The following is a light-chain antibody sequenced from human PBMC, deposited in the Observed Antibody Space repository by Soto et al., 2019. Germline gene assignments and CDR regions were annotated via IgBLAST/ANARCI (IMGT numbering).Light chain of an antibody. Sequence: QSALTQPASLSGSPGQSITISCTGTSSDIGAYDYVSWFQQHPGKAPKLMISEVNNRPSGVSNRFSGSKSGNTAYLTISGLQPEDQADPFRFSFKTTSTHVFGTGTKVTVL. V-gene: IGLV2-14*01. CDR1: SSDIGAYDY. J-gene: IGLJ1*01. CDR3: FSFKTTSTHV. CDR2: EVN.